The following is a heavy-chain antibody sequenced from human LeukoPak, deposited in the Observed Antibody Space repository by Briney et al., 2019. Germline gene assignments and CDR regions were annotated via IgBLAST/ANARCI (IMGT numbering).Heavy chain of an antibody. J-gene: IGHJ1*01. V-gene: IGHV3-9*03. CDR2: ISWNSGSI. D-gene: IGHD2-2*01. CDR3: AKGYCSSTSCSLQH. CDR1: GFTFYDYA. Sequence: PGRSLTLSCSASGFTFYDYAMHWVRQAPGKGLEWVSGISWNSGSIGHADSVKGRFTISRDNATNSLYLQMNSLRAEDMALYYCAKGYCSSTSCSLQHWGQGTLVTVSS.